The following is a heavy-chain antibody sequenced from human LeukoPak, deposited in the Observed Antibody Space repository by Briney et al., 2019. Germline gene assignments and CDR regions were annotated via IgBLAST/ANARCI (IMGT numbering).Heavy chain of an antibody. CDR3: ARLTGVAGTSRNIGFDP. J-gene: IGHJ5*02. CDR1: DDSIDRSNSY. Sequence: PSETLSLTCTVSDDSIDRSNSYWGWIRQSPEKGLEWIGSIYFSGSTFSNPSLKSRVTMSVDPAQNRFSLPLTSVIAADTALHFSARLTGVAGTSRNIGFDPGGQGFRVIVSS. D-gene: IGHD3-10*01. V-gene: IGHV4-39*01. CDR2: IYFSGST.